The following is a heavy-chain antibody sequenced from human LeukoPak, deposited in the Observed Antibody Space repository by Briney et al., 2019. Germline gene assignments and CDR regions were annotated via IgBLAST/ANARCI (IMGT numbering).Heavy chain of an antibody. CDR3: GLDYYGSGSYGD. CDR1: GFTVSSNY. J-gene: IGHJ4*02. V-gene: IGHV3-53*01. D-gene: IGHD3-10*01. CDR2: IYSGGST. Sequence: GSLRLSCAASGFTVSSNYMSWVRQAPGKGLEWVSVIYSGGSTYYADSVKGRFTISRDNSKNTLYLQMNSLRAEDTAVYYCGLDYYGSGSYGDWGQGTLVTVSS.